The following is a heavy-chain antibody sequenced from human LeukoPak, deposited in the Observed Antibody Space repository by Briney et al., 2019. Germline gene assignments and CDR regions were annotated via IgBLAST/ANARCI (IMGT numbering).Heavy chain of an antibody. Sequence: SVKVSCKASGGTFSSYAISWVRQAPGQGLEWMGRIIPILGIANYAQKFQGRVTMTEDTSTDTAYMELSSLRSEDTAVYYCATDYYDSSGLMDYWGQGTLVTVSS. J-gene: IGHJ4*02. CDR2: IIPILGIA. D-gene: IGHD3-22*01. V-gene: IGHV1-69*04. CDR1: GGTFSSYA. CDR3: ATDYYDSSGLMDY.